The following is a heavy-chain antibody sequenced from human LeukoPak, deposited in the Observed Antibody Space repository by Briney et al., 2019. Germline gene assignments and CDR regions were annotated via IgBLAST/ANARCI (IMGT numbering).Heavy chain of an antibody. CDR1: GDSVSSKNGA. D-gene: IGHD6-19*01. Sequence: SQTLSLTCAVSGDSVSSKNGAWNWIRQSPSRGLEWLGRTYYRSKWYNDYAESMEGRMTISQDTSKNQYSLHLNSVTPDNTAVYYCARDLGTTGWHTFDYWGQGTLVTVSS. CDR2: TYYRSKWYN. J-gene: IGHJ4*02. CDR3: ARDLGTTGWHTFDY. V-gene: IGHV6-1*01.